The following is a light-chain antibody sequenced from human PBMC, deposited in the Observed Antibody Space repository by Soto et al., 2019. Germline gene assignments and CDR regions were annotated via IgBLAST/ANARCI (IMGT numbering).Light chain of an antibody. V-gene: IGKV3-11*01. CDR3: QQRSNWPIN. CDR2: DAS. CDR1: QSVSNNY. J-gene: IGKJ5*01. Sequence: EIVLTQSTGTLSRSPGEMATPPCTASQSVSNNYLAWYQQKPGQAPRLLIYDASNRATGIPARFSGSGSGTDFTLTITSLEPEDFAVYFCQQRSNWPINCGQGTQLEIK.